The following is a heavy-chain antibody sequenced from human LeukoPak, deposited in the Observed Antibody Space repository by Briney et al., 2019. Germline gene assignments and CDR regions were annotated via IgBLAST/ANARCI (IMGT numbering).Heavy chain of an antibody. CDR3: ARDPRYNSGGRYFDL. J-gene: IGHJ2*01. D-gene: IGHD1-20*01. Sequence: GTTNYNPSLKSRVTISVDTSKNQFSLKLSSVTAADTAVYYCARDPRYNSGGRYFDLWGRGTLVTVSS. CDR2: GTT. V-gene: IGHV4-31*02.